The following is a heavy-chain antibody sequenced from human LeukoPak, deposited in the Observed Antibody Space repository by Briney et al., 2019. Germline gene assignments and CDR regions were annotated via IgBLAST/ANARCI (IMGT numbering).Heavy chain of an antibody. V-gene: IGHV4-59*08. CDR3: ARRGYCTGSSCYSFDY. Sequence: SETLSLTCTVSGGSISSYYWSWIRQPPGEGLEWIGYIFYSGSTNYNPSLKSRVTISVDTSKNQFSLKLSSVTAADTAVYYCARRGYCTGSSCYSFDYWGQGTQVTVSS. CDR1: GGSISSYY. D-gene: IGHD2-15*01. J-gene: IGHJ4*02. CDR2: IFYSGST.